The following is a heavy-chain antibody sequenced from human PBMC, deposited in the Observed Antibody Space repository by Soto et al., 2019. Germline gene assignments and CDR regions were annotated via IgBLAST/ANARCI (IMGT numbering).Heavy chain of an antibody. CDR2: IWYDGSNK. D-gene: IGHD6-13*01. CDR1: GFTFSSYG. J-gene: IGHJ6*02. V-gene: IGHV3-33*01. CDR3: AREHGEQQLVSVGYYYYYGMDV. Sequence: QPGGSLRLSCAASGFTFSSYGMHWVRQAPGKGLEWVAVIWYDGSNKYYADSVKGRFTISRDNSKNTLYLQMNSLRAEDTAVYYCAREHGEQQLVSVGYYYYYGMDVCRQGTTVTVSS.